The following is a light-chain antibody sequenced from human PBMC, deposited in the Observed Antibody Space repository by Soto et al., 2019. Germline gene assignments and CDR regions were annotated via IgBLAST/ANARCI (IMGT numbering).Light chain of an antibody. CDR1: KLGDKY. Sequence: SYELTQPPSVSVSPGQTASITCSGDKLGDKYACWYQQKPGQSPVLVISQDSKRPSGIPERFSGSNSGNTATLTVSGTQAMDEADYYWQAGASSTALWVFGTGTKVTVL. V-gene: IGLV3-1*01. J-gene: IGLJ1*01. CDR3: QAGASSTALWV. CDR2: QDS.